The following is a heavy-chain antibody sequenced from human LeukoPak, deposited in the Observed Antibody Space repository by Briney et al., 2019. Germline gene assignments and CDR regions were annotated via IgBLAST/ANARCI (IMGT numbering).Heavy chain of an antibody. J-gene: IGHJ4*02. V-gene: IGHV4-59*01. CDR1: GGSLSSYY. D-gene: IGHD3-9*01. CDR3: ARAYYDILTGYYAFDY. CDR2: IYYSGST. Sequence: SETLSLTCTVSGGSLSSYYWSWIRQPPGKGLEWIGYIYYSGSTNYNPSLKSRVTISVDTSKNQFSLKLSSATAADTAVYYCARAYYDILTGYYAFDYWGQGTLVTVSS.